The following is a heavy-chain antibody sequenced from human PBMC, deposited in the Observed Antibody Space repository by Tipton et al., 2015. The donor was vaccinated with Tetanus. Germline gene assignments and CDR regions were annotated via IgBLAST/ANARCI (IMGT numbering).Heavy chain of an antibody. D-gene: IGHD3-3*01. Sequence: QLVQSGAEVKKPGASVNVSCKASGYTFTSYFMQWVRQAPGQGLEWTGIINPSGGRTNYVQKFQGRLTMTRDKSTSTVYMELSSLRSEDTAVYYCASWSQVESFDIWGQGTMVTVSS. CDR1: GYTFTSYF. J-gene: IGHJ3*02. CDR3: ASWSQVESFDI. V-gene: IGHV1-46*01. CDR2: INPSGGRT.